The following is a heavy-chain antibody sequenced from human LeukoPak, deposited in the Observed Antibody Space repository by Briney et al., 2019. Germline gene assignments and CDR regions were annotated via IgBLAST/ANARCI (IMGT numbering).Heavy chain of an antibody. CDR1: GYTFTSYD. CDR3: AREIVGATSQDY. Sequence: GASVKVSCKASGYTFTSYDINWVRQATGQGLEWMGWINPNSGGTNYAQKFQGRVTMTRDTSISTAYMELSRLRSDDTAVYYCAREIVGATSQDYWGQGTLVTVSS. D-gene: IGHD1-26*01. V-gene: IGHV1-2*02. J-gene: IGHJ4*02. CDR2: INPNSGGT.